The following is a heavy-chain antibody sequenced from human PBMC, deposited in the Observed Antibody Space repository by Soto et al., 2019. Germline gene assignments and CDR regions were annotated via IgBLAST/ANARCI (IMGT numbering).Heavy chain of an antibody. CDR2: ISYSGVST. Sequence: QAWGSLRISCASSVFTFSSYAMTWVRQAPGKGLEWVSAISYSGVSTYYADSVKGRFTISRDSSENTLSLQMNSLRVDDTAVYYCARTRGYSDYDLDYWGQGTLVTVSS. CDR3: ARTRGYSDYDLDY. V-gene: IGHV3-23*01. D-gene: IGHD5-12*01. CDR1: VFTFSSYA. J-gene: IGHJ4*02.